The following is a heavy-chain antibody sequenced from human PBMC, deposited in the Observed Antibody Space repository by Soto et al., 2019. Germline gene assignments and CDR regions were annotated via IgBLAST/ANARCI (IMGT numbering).Heavy chain of an antibody. D-gene: IGHD6-13*01. V-gene: IGHV3-30*18. J-gene: IGHJ3*02. Sequence: GGSLRLSCAASGFTFSSYGMHWVRQAPGKGLEWVAVISYDGSNKYYADSVKGRFTISRDNSKNTLYLQMNSLRAEDTAVYYCAKSYSSSWFDAFDIWGQGTMVTVSS. CDR1: GFTFSSYG. CDR3: AKSYSSSWFDAFDI. CDR2: ISYDGSNK.